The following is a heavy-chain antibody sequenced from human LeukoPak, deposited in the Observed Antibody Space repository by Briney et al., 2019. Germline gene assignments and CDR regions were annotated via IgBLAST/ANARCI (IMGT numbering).Heavy chain of an antibody. V-gene: IGHV4-34*01. CDR3: ARRVPYGSGRRWFDP. J-gene: IGHJ5*02. Sequence: SETLSLTCAVHGGSFSGYYWSWIRQPPGKGLEWIGEINHSGSTNYNPSLKSRVTISVDTSKNQFSLKLGSVTAADTAVYYCARRVPYGSGRRWFDPWGQGTLVTVSS. CDR1: GGSFSGYY. D-gene: IGHD3-10*01. CDR2: INHSGST.